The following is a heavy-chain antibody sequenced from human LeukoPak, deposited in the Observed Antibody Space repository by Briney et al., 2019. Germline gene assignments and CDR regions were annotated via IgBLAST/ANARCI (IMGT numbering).Heavy chain of an antibody. D-gene: IGHD2-2*01. CDR2: IIPIFGTA. CDR1: GGTFSSYA. J-gene: IGHJ3*02. CDR3: ASLGSAVPSTLYDAFDI. V-gene: IGHV1-69*13. Sequence: SVKVSCKASGGTFSSYAISWVRQAPGQGLEWMGGIIPIFGTANYAQKFQGRVTITADESTSTAYMELSSLRSEDTAVYYCASLGSAVPSTLYDAFDIWGQGTMVTVSS.